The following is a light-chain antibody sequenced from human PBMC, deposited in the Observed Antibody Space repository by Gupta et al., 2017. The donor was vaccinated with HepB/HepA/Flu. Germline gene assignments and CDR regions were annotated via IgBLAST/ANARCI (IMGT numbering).Light chain of an antibody. CDR1: SSNIGSNS. CDR3: AAWDDSLNGPV. V-gene: IGLV1-44*01. Sequence: QSVLTQPPSASGTPGQRVTISGSGSSSNIGSNSISWYQQLPGPAPKFIMYRNDQLPSGVPDRFSGSKSATSASLAISGLQSEDEADYYCAAWDDSLNGPVFGGGTRLTVL. J-gene: IGLJ2*01. CDR2: RND.